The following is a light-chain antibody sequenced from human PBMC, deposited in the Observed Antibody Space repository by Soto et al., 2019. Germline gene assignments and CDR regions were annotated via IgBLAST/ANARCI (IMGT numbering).Light chain of an antibody. CDR3: HSYDVSLGGPA. V-gene: IGLV1-40*01. CDR2: DNS. CDR1: RSNIGEGYD. Sequence: QSVLTQPPSLSGAPGQRVTLSCTWSRSNIGEGYDVHWYQHRPGTAPKVLIFDNSNRPSGVPARFSGSKSGTSASLAITGSHAEDEAVYDCHSYDVSLGGPAFGGGTQLTVL. J-gene: IGLJ2*01.